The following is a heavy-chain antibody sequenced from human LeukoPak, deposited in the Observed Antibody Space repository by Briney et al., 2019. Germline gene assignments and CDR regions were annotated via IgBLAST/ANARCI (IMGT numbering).Heavy chain of an antibody. Sequence: GGSLRLSCVASGFNFGTYWMNWVRLAPGKGLVWVSHIKDGERGTDYADSVKGRLTVSRDNAKNTLYLQMNSLRVEDAGVYYCARDYYGSIDYWGQGTQVTVSS. J-gene: IGHJ4*02. V-gene: IGHV3-74*01. D-gene: IGHD3-10*01. CDR3: ARDYYGSIDY. CDR1: GFNFGTYW. CDR2: IKDGERGT.